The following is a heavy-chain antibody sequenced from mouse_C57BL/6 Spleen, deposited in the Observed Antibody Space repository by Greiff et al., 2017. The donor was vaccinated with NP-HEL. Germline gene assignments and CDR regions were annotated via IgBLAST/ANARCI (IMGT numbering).Heavy chain of an antibody. Sequence: QVQLQQPGAELVKPGASVKMSCKASGYTFTSYWITWVKQRPGQGLEWIGDIYPGSGSTNYNEKFKSKATLTVDTSSSTAYMQLSSLTSEDSAVYYCARKYDYEKGLDYWGQGTSVTVSS. V-gene: IGHV1-55*01. CDR1: GYTFTSYW. D-gene: IGHD2-4*01. CDR3: ARKYDYEKGLDY. CDR2: IYPGSGST. J-gene: IGHJ4*01.